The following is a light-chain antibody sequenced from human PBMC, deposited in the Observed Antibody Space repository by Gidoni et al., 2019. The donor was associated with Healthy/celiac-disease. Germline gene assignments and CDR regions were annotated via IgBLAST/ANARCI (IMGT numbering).Light chain of an antibody. CDR3: QQSYSTLPT. CDR1: QSISSY. J-gene: IGKJ5*01. Sequence: DIQMTQSPSSLSASVGDRVTITCRTSQSISSYLNWYQQKPGKAPKLLIYAASSLQRGVPSRFSGSGSGTDFTLTISSLQPEDFATYYCQQSYSTLPTFGQGTRLEIK. CDR2: AAS. V-gene: IGKV1-39*01.